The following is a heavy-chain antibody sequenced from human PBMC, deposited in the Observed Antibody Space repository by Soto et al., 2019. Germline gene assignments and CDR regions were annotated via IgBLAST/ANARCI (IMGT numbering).Heavy chain of an antibody. CDR3: VCGGNFFVY. Sequence: EVQLVESGGGLVQPGGSLRLPCAASGFTFSTYWMTWVRQPPGKGLEWVASKNQDGSERYYVDSVRGRITISRDNAKNSLYMQMISPRAEDTAVYYCVCGGNFFVYWGQGTLVTVSP. CDR2: KNQDGSER. J-gene: IGHJ4*02. D-gene: IGHD3-16*01. V-gene: IGHV3-7*01. CDR1: GFTFSTYW.